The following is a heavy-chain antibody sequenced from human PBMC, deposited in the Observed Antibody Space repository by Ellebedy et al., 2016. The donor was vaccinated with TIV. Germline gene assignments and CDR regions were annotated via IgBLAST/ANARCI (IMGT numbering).Heavy chain of an antibody. CDR1: GFTFSSHG. CDR2: IWHDGSKE. V-gene: IGHV3-33*01. D-gene: IGHD4-17*01. J-gene: IGHJ6*02. Sequence: GGSLRLSCVASGFTFSSHGMLWVRQAPGKGLEWVALIWHDGSKENYADSVKGRFTIARDDSKNTLYLQMNNLRAEDTAVYYCARDDYGESGGMDVWGQGTTVTVSS. CDR3: ARDDYGESGGMDV.